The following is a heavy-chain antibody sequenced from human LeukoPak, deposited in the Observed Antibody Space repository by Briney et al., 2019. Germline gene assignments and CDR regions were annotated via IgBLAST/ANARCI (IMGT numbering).Heavy chain of an antibody. Sequence: KTGGSLRLSCTASGFTFSSYSMNWVRQAPGKGLEWVSSISSSGTYVYYADSVKGRFTISRDNAKNSLSLQMNSLRADDAAVFNCARASSKQLAGYLPDGFDIWGQGTMVTVSS. D-gene: IGHD3-9*01. CDR2: ISSSGTYV. V-gene: IGHV3-21*01. CDR1: GFTFSSYS. CDR3: ARASSKQLAGYLPDGFDI. J-gene: IGHJ3*02.